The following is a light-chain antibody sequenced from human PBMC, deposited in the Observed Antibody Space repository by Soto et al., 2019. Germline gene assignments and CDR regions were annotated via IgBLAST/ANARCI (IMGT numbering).Light chain of an antibody. V-gene: IGLV2-14*01. CDR1: SSDVGGYNY. CDR2: EVS. Sequence: QSALTQPASVSGSPGQSITISCTGTSSDVGGYNYVSWYQQHPGKAPKLMIYEVSNRPSGVSNRFSGSKSGNPASLTISGLQAEDEADEYCSSYTSSSAPGAVFGGGAQLPVL. J-gene: IGLJ7*01. CDR3: SSYTSSSAPGAV.